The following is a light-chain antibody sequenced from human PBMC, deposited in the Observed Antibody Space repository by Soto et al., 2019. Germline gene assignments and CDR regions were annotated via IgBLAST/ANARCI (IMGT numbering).Light chain of an antibody. CDR2: SND. Sequence: QSVLTQPPSASGTPGQRVIISCSGRSSNIGVNSASWYQQLPGTAPKLLIYSNDQRPSGVPNRFSGSKSGTSASLAISGIQSEDEADYFCAAWDESLSDVVFGGGTKLTVL. J-gene: IGLJ2*01. CDR3: AAWDESLSDVV. CDR1: SSNIGVNS. V-gene: IGLV1-44*01.